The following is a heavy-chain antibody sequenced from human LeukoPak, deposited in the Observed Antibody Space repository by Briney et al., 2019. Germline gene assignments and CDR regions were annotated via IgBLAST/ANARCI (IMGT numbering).Heavy chain of an antibody. D-gene: IGHD3/OR15-3a*01. CDR3: ASGGLVMPYYYYYYMDV. J-gene: IGHJ6*03. Sequence: SVKVSCKASGGTFSSYAISWVRQAPGQGLEWMGGIIPIFGTANYAQKFQGRVTITTDESTSTAYMELSSLRSEDTAVYYCASGGLVMPYYYYYYMDVRGKGTTVTVSS. CDR1: GGTFSSYA. V-gene: IGHV1-69*05. CDR2: IIPIFGTA.